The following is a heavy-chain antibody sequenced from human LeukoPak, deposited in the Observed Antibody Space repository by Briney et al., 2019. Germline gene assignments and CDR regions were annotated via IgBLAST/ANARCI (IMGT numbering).Heavy chain of an antibody. D-gene: IGHD6-13*01. Sequence: PSETLPLTCTVSGGSISSYYWSWIRQPAGKGLEWIGRIYTSGSTNYNPSLKSRVTMSVDTSKNQFSLKLSSVTAADTAVYYCARTAYSSSWYYYYYMDVWGKGTTVTVSS. CDR3: ARTAYSSSWYYYYYMDV. V-gene: IGHV4-4*07. CDR2: IYTSGST. CDR1: GGSISSYY. J-gene: IGHJ6*03.